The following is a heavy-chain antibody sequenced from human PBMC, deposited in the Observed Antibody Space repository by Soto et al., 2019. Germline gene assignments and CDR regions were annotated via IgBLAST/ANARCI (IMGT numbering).Heavy chain of an antibody. J-gene: IGHJ4*02. CDR3: GKVSTYYYDSTFDY. CDR1: GFTFSNFG. CDR2: IWNDGSIK. V-gene: IGHV3-30*02. Sequence: PGGSLRLSCAASGFTFSNFGMHWARQAPGKGLEWVAVIWNDGSIKYYADSVKGRFTISRDNSKNTLYLQMNSLRAEDTAVYYCGKVSTYYYDSTFDYWGQGTLVTVSS. D-gene: IGHD3-22*01.